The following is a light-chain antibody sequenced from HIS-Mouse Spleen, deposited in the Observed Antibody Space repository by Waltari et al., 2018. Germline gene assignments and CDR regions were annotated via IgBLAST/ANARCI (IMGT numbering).Light chain of an antibody. Sequence: SYVLTQPPSVPVAPGKTARITGGGNNSGSKSVHLYQQKPGQAPVLVVYDDSDRPSGIPERFSGSNSGNTATLTISRVEAGDEADYYCQVWDSSSDHVVFGGGTKLTVL. CDR2: DDS. CDR1: NSGSKS. J-gene: IGLJ2*01. CDR3: QVWDSSSDHVV. V-gene: IGLV3-21*03.